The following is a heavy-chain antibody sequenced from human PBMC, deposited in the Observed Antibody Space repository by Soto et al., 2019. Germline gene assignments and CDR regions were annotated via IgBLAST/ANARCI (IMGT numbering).Heavy chain of an antibody. CDR3: ARDPLPTETSAP. Sequence: QVQLEESGPGLVKSSETLSLICRVSGASVRTNYWSWIRQPAGKGLEWIGRVYATGRSNYNLSFMNRATMSVDTSQNQFSLSLTSLTAADTATYYCARDPLPTETSAPWGRGILVTVSS. CDR1: GASVRTNY. V-gene: IGHV4-4*07. J-gene: IGHJ5*02. D-gene: IGHD1-26*01. CDR2: VYATGRS.